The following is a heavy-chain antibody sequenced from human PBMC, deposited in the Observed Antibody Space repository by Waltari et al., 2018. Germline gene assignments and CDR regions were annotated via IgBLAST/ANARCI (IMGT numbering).Heavy chain of an antibody. CDR2: IIPILGIA. D-gene: IGHD6-13*01. Sequence: QVQLVQSGAEVKKPGSSVKVSCKASGGTFSSYAISWVRQAPGQGLEWMGGIIPILGIANYAQKFQGRVTITADESTSTAYMELSSLRSEDTAVYYCARVIAAADPTPPFDPWGQGTLVTVSS. V-gene: IGHV1-69*04. CDR1: GGTFSSYA. CDR3: ARVIAAADPTPPFDP. J-gene: IGHJ5*02.